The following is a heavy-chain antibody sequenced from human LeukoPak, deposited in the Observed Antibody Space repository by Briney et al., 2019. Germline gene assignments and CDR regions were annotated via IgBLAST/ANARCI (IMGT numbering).Heavy chain of an antibody. D-gene: IGHD3-22*01. V-gene: IGHV3-9*01. CDR1: GFTFDDYA. CDR3: EREIKFYYNSSGYGANY. CDR2: ISWNSGSI. Sequence: GRSLRLSCAASGFTFDDYAMHWVRQAPGKGLEWVSGISWNSGSIGYADSVKGRFTISRDNARNTLYLQMNSLTADDTAVYYGEREIKFYYNSSGYGANYWAQEPLATVSS. J-gene: IGHJ4*02.